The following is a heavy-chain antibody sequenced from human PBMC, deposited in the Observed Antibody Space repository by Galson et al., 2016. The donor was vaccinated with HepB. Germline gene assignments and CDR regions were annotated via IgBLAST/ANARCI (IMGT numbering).Heavy chain of an antibody. J-gene: IGHJ3*01. V-gene: IGHV3-23*01. Sequence: SLRLSCAGSGLTFSNYAMTWVRQSPGKGLEWVSTITGSGAGTYYADSAKGRFTVSRDNSKNTLFLQMNSLRAEDTALYHCAKDSNGDFLGSFDSWGQGTMVIVSS. CDR2: ITGSGAGT. CDR1: GLTFSNYA. D-gene: IGHD4-17*01. CDR3: AKDSNGDFLGSFDS.